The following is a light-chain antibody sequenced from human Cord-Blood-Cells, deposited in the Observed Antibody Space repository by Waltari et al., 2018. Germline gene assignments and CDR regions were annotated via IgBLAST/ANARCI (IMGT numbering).Light chain of an antibody. CDR3: SSYTSSSVV. V-gene: IGLV2-14*01. Sequence: QSALTQPASVSGSPGQSITLSCTGTSSDVGGYKYDSWYQQHPGKAPKLMIYDVSNRPSGVSNRFSGSKSGNTASLTISGLQAEDEADYYCSSYTSSSVVFGGGTKLTVL. CDR2: DVS. J-gene: IGLJ2*01. CDR1: SSDVGGYKY.